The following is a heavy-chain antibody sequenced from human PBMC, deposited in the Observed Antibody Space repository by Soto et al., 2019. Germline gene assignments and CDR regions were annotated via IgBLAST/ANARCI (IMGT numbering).Heavy chain of an antibody. V-gene: IGHV4-34*01. CDR1: GGSFSGYY. J-gene: IGHJ6*02. CDR3: ARGKVGYCSSTSCRAIYGMDV. CDR2: INHSGST. Sequence: QVQLQQWGAGLLKPSETLSLTCAVYGGSFSGYYWSWIRQPPGKGLEWIGEINHSGSTNYNPSLKSRVTISVVTSKNQFSLKLSSVTAADTAVYYCARGKVGYCSSTSCRAIYGMDVWGQGTTVTVSS. D-gene: IGHD2-2*01.